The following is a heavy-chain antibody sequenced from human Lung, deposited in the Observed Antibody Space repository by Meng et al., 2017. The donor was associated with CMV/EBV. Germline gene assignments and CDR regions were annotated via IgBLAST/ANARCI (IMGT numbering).Heavy chain of an antibody. CDR1: SFSGYY. Sequence: SFSGYYWTWIRQPPGKGLEWIGEINHSGSTNYNPSLKSRVTVSVDTSKKQFSLKLSSVTAADTALYYCARGPHKNRYGGNSPRGYYYGMAVWGQGTTVTVSS. D-gene: IGHD4-23*01. CDR3: ARGPHKNRYGGNSPRGYYYGMAV. CDR2: INHSGST. V-gene: IGHV4-34*01. J-gene: IGHJ6*02.